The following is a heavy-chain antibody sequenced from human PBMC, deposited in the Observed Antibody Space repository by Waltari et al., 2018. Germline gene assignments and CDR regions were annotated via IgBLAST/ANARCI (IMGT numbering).Heavy chain of an antibody. D-gene: IGHD6-19*01. CDR1: GYTFTDYY. Sequence: EVQLVQSGAKVKKPGATVKISCKASGYTFTDYYMPLVQQAPGKGLEWMGRVDPEDGETIYAEKFQGRVTITADTSTDTAYMELSSLRSEDTAVYYCATIPIAVAAPFDYWGQGTLVTVSS. J-gene: IGHJ4*02. V-gene: IGHV1-69-2*01. CDR2: VDPEDGET. CDR3: ATIPIAVAAPFDY.